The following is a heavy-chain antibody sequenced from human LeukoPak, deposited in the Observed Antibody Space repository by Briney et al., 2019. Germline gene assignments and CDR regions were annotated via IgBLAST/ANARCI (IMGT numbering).Heavy chain of an antibody. CDR2: IYYSGTT. CDR1: SYSISSNSW. CDR3: ALYDGTYGYFDY. V-gene: IGHV4-28*01. D-gene: IGHD1-26*01. J-gene: IGHJ4*02. Sequence: MASDTLSLTCAVSSYSISSNSWWGWIRQPPGKGLEWIGYIYYSGTTYYNSSLKSRVTMSVDTSKNQFSLKLNSVTAVDTAVYYCALYDGTYGYFDYWGQGSLVTVSS.